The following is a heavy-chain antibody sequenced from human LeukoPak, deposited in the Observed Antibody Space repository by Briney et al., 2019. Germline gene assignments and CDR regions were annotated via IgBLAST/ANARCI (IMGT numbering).Heavy chain of an antibody. CDR3: ARGTNSHWKPEDYNWFDP. J-gene: IGHJ5*02. V-gene: IGHV4-34*01. CDR1: GGSFSNYY. D-gene: IGHD1-1*01. CDR2: ISHSGST. Sequence: SETLSLTCAVYGGSFSNYYWSWIRQPPGKGLEWIGEISHSGSTNYNPSLKSRVTISVDTSRNQFSLKLSSVTAADTAVYYCARGTNSHWKPEDYNWFDPWGQGTLVTVSS.